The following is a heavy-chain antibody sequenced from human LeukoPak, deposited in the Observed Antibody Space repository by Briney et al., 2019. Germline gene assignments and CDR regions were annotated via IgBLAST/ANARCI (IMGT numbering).Heavy chain of an antibody. CDR3: AKDRSCSSTTCYDAFGI. D-gene: IGHD2-2*01. J-gene: IGHJ3*02. V-gene: IGHV3-23*01. CDR2: ISGSSGST. Sequence: PGGSLRLSCAASGFTFSSYAMSWVRQAPGKGLEWVSGISGSSGSTYYADSVKGRFTISRDNSKNTLYLQMDSLRAEDTAVYYCAKDRSCSSTTCYDAFGIWGQGTMVTVSS. CDR1: GFTFSSYA.